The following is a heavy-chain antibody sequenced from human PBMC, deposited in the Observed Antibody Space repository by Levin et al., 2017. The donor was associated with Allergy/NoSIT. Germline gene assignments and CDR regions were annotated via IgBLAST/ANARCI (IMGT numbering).Heavy chain of an antibody. J-gene: IGHJ4*02. CDR2: IYWDDDN. Sequence: ESGPTLVKPTQTLTLTCSFSGFSLSPSGVGVGWIRQPPGKALDWLAVIYWDDDNRYSPSLESRLTITRDTSNDQVVLTMTYMDPEDTATYYCARTSGYSYGLFDSWGQGTLVTVSS. D-gene: IGHD5-18*01. CDR3: ARTSGYSYGLFDS. V-gene: IGHV2-5*02. CDR1: GFSLSPSGVG.